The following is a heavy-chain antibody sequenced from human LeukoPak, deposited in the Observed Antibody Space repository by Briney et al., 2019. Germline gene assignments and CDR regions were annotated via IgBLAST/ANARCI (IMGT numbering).Heavy chain of an antibody. CDR3: ARDLLYYDFWSGYYTGFNWFDP. V-gene: IGHV1-18*01. D-gene: IGHD3-3*01. Sequence: ASVKVSCKASGYTFTSYGISWVRQAPGQGLEWMGWISAYNGNTNYAQKLQGRVTMTTDTSTSTAYMELRSLRSEDTAVYYCARDLLYYDFWSGYYTGFNWFDPWGQGTLVTVSS. CDR2: ISAYNGNT. CDR1: GYTFTSYG. J-gene: IGHJ5*02.